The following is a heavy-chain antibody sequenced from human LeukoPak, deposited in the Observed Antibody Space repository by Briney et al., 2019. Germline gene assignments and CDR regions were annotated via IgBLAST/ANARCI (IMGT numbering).Heavy chain of an antibody. J-gene: IGHJ5*02. CDR3: ARGSEDIVVVPAAGGGFGELLGS. V-gene: IGHV4-39*07. CDR1: GVSISSSSYY. Sequence: SDTLSLTCTVSGVSISSSSYYWGWIRQPPGKGLEWIGSIYYSGSTNYNPSLKSRVTISVDTSKNQFSLKLSSVTAADTAVYYCARGSEDIVVVPAAGGGFGELLGSLGQGTLVTVSS. CDR2: IYYSGST. D-gene: IGHD2-2*01.